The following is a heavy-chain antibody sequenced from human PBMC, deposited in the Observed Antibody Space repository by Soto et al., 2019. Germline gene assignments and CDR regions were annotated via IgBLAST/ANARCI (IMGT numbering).Heavy chain of an antibody. CDR3: AREQYNWKL. CDR2: IYYSGSA. CDR1: GGSISSGDYY. V-gene: IGHV4-31*03. J-gene: IGHJ4*02. Sequence: SETLSLTCIVSGGSISSGDYYWSWIRQHPGKGLEWIGYIYYSGSAYYNPSLKNRVTMSVDTSKNQFSLKLSSVTAADTAIYFCAREQYNWKLWGQGTLVTVSS. D-gene: IGHD1-20*01.